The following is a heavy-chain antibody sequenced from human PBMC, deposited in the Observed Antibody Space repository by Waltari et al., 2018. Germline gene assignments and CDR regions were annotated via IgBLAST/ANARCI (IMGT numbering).Heavy chain of an antibody. CDR3: TKDREIWPYYYGLDV. CDR1: GVTLRTYC. Sequence: QVQLVESGGGVVQPGGSLTLPCSTCGVTLRTYCMPWVRQAPGKGLEWVAFISFDGTKTDYADSVKGRFTISRDSSKNTHYLQMNSLRPEDTALYYCTKDREIWPYYYGLDVWGQGTTVTVSS. V-gene: IGHV3-30*18. D-gene: IGHD3-10*01. CDR2: ISFDGTKT. J-gene: IGHJ6*02.